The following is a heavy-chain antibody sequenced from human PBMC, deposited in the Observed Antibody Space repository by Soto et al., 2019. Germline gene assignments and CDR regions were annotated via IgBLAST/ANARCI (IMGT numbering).Heavy chain of an antibody. CDR3: ASIRYYDISGAMDV. D-gene: IGHD3-22*01. J-gene: IGHJ6*02. V-gene: IGHV4-39*01. Sequence: TGTLSLTCSVSGGSTSSADYYWALTRQPPGQGLELIGTIYYSRSTYSNPSLKSRVAMSIDTSNNPFPLEMRSVTAADTAVYYCASIRYYDISGAMDVWGQGATVTVSS. CDR1: GGSTSSADYY. CDR2: IYYSRST.